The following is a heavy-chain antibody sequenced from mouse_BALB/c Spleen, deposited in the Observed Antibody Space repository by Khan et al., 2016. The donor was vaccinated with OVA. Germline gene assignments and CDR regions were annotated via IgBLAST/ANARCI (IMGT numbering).Heavy chain of an antibody. CDR1: GDSITSGF. CDR3: ARSYGSWAMDY. D-gene: IGHD1-1*01. J-gene: IGHJ4*01. Sequence: VQLKESGPSLVKPSQTLSLTCSVTGDSITSGFWNWIRKFPGNKFGYLGYITYSGNTYYNPSLKSRISITRDTSKSQYYLQLNSVTTEDTATYYCARSYGSWAMDYWGQGTSVTGSS. CDR2: ITYSGNT. V-gene: IGHV3-8*02.